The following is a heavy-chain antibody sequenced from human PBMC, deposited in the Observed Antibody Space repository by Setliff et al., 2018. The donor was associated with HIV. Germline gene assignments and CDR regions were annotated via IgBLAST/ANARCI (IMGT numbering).Heavy chain of an antibody. J-gene: IGHJ4*02. CDR1: AYSIRNGYY. Sequence: PSETLSLTFTVSAYSIRNGYYWGWIRQSPGKGMEWIGTLYYDGNTYYNPSLKSPVTMSVDTSERQFSLRMTSTTAADTAVYYWARGVPLPPPNFWGQGTLVTVSS. CDR3: ARGVPLPPPNF. CDR2: LYYDGNT. D-gene: IGHD2-21*02. V-gene: IGHV4-38-2*02.